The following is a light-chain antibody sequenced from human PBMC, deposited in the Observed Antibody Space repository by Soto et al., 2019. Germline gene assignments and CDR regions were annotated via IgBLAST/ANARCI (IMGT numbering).Light chain of an antibody. V-gene: IGKV3-15*01. CDR2: HAS. CDR3: QQYHEWPLT. J-gene: IGKJ4*01. Sequence: EIVMTQSPATLSVSAGERATLSCRASESVSNNLAWYQQKFGQAPRLLMYHASTRATGIPARFSGSGSGTELTLTISSLQSEDFALHYCQQYHEWPLTFGGGTKVEIK. CDR1: ESVSNN.